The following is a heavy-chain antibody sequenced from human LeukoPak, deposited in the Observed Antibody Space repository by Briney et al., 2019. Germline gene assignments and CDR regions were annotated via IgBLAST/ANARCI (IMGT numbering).Heavy chain of an antibody. CDR2: IIPIFGTA. V-gene: IGHV1-69*05. J-gene: IGHJ1*01. Sequence: SVKVSCKASGGTFSSYAISWVRQAPGQGLDWMGRIIPIFGTANYAQKFLGRVTITTDESTSTAYMELSSLRSEDTAVYYCARWLLAYCGGDCYFEYFQHWGQGTLVTVSS. CDR3: ARWLLAYCGGDCYFEYFQH. D-gene: IGHD2-21*02. CDR1: GGTFSSYA.